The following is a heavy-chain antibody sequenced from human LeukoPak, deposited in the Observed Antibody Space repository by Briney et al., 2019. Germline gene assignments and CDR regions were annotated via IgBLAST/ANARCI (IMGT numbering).Heavy chain of an antibody. V-gene: IGHV3-23*01. CDR2: ISHTGGST. CDR3: ARVDSYASGTYYRFVDYYYGMDV. D-gene: IGHD3-10*01. Sequence: QPGGSLRLSCAASGFTFSNYAMGWVRQGPGKGLDWVSAISHTGGSTHYADSVKGRFTISRDNTKNTLDLQMNSLRAEDTAVYYCARVDSYASGTYYRFVDYYYGMDVWGQGTTVTVSS. CDR1: GFTFSNYA. J-gene: IGHJ6*02.